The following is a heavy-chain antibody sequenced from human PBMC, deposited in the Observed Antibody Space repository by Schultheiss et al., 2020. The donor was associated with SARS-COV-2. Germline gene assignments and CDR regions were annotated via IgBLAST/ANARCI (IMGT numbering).Heavy chain of an antibody. V-gene: IGHV3-30*07. J-gene: IGHJ4*02. CDR2: ISYDGSNK. CDR3: ARDDYGDYGTGY. D-gene: IGHD4-17*01. CDR1: GFTFSSYA. Sequence: GGSLRLSCAASGFTFSSYAMHWVRQAPGKGLEWVAVISYDGSNKYYADSVKGRFTISRDNAKNSLYLQMNSLRAEDTAVYYCARDDYGDYGTGYWGQGTLVTVSS.